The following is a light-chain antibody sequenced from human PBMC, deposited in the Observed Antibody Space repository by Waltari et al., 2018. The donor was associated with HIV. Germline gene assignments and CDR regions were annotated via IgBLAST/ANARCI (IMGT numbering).Light chain of an antibody. CDR2: KNI. J-gene: IGLJ1*01. V-gene: IGLV1-47*01. CDR1: SSNIGNDN. CDR3: VGWDASLSAYV. Sequence: QSVLTQPPSASGTPGQRVTISCSGSSSNIGNDNVYWYQQLPGTTPKLLIYKNIRRPAGVPDRFAGSKSCTSAYLAISGLRSEDEADYYCVGWDASLSAYVFGAGTKVTVL.